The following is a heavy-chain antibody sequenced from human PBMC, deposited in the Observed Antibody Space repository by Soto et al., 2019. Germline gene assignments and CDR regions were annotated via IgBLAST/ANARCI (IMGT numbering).Heavy chain of an antibody. J-gene: IGHJ6*02. D-gene: IGHD3-10*01. CDR2: INQSGGT. CDR1: GGSFSDYS. Sequence: PSETLSLTCVVYGGSFSDYSLNWIRQPPGKGLEWIGEINQSGGTTYRPSLKRRVTMSIYTPKQEFSLKVSSVTAADTAVYYCARGRRFTSGTYRAHYNSGLDVWGQRTTVTACS. V-gene: IGHV4-34*01. CDR3: ARGRRFTSGTYRAHYNSGLDV.